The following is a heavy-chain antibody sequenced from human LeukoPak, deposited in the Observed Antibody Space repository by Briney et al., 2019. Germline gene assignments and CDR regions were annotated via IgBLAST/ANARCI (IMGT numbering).Heavy chain of an antibody. J-gene: IGHJ3*02. CDR3: ARDMWSYSPFLIDAFDI. D-gene: IGHD1-26*01. Sequence: GGSLRLSCAASGFTFSSCAMHWVRQAPGKGLEYVSTISDNGGSTFYANSVKGRFTISRDNAKNSLYLQMNSLRAEDTAVYYCARDMWSYSPFLIDAFDIWGQGTMVTVSS. V-gene: IGHV3-64*01. CDR1: GFTFSSCA. CDR2: ISDNGGST.